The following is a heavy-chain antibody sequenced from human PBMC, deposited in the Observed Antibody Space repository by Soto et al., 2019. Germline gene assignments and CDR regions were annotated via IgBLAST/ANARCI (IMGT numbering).Heavy chain of an antibody. CDR2: IYYSGST. J-gene: IGHJ3*01. CDR1: GDSVSSGSSY. D-gene: IGHD2-15*01. Sequence: SETLSLTCTVSGDSVSSGSSYWGWIRQPPGKALEWIGYIYYSGSTNYNPSLKSRVTISVDTSKNQFSLKLSSVTAADTAVYYCVRQQSVDCSGGTCYHASVCWGQGIRVTVSS. V-gene: IGHV4-61*01. CDR3: VRQQSVDCSGGTCYHASVC.